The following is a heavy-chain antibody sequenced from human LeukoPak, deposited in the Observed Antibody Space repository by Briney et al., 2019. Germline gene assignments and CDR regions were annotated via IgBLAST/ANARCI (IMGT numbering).Heavy chain of an antibody. D-gene: IGHD3-16*02. V-gene: IGHV3-23*01. J-gene: IGHJ4*02. CDR2: ISGSDGNT. CDR3: AKDISGRSYRDCDY. CDR1: GFTFCSYA. Sequence: PGGSLRLFCAVSGFTFCSYAVSWVRQAPGKGREGGSGISGSDGNTHYADSVKGRFTISRDNSKSTLHLQMNSLRAEDTAVYYCAKDISGRSYRDCDYWGQGTLVTVSS.